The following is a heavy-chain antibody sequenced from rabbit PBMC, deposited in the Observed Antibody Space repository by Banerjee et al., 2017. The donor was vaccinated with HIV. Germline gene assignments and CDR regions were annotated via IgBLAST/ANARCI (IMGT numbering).Heavy chain of an antibody. CDR2: IYTIHNSA. Sequence: QQQLVESGGGLVQPEGSLTLTCTASGFSFSSDAMCWVRQAPGKGLEWIGSIYTIHNSAYYASWAKGRFTISKASSTAVTLQMTSLTAADTATYFCARSGYVGGDYTWDLWGPGTLVTVS. CDR1: GFSFSSDA. V-gene: IGHV1S45*01. CDR3: ARSGYVGGDYTWDL. J-gene: IGHJ6*01. D-gene: IGHD1-1*01.